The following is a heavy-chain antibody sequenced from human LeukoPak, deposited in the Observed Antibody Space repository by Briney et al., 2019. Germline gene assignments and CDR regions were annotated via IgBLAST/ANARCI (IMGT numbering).Heavy chain of an antibody. CDR2: ISGSGGST. V-gene: IGHV3-23*01. Sequence: GGSLRLSCAASGFTFSSYAMSWVRQAPGKGLEWASAISGSGGSTYYADSVKGRFTISRDNSKNTLYLQMNSLRAEDTAVYYYAKDNYDSSGSVDYWGQGTLVTVSS. J-gene: IGHJ4*02. CDR3: AKDNYDSSGSVDY. D-gene: IGHD3-22*01. CDR1: GFTFSSYA.